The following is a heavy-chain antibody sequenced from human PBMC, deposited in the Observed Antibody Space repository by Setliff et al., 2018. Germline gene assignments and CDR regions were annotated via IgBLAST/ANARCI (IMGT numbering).Heavy chain of an antibody. J-gene: IGHJ3*02. CDR3: ARDGGGDSDAFDI. D-gene: IGHD3-16*01. V-gene: IGHV1-2*06. CDR1: GYTFTGHY. Sequence: GASVKVSCKASGYTFTGHYMYWVRQAPGQGLEWMGRINPSSGATIYAQKFQGGVTMTSDTSISTAYMELGRLRSDDTAVYFCARDGGGDSDAFDIWGQGTMVTVSS. CDR2: INPSSGAT.